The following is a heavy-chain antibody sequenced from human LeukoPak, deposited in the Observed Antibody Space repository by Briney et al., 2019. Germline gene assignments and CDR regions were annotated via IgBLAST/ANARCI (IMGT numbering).Heavy chain of an antibody. J-gene: IGHJ4*02. V-gene: IGHV1-69*13. Sequence: SVKVSCKASGGTFSSYAISWVRQAPGQGLEWMGGIIPIFGTANYAQKFQGRVTITADESTSTAYMELRSLRSDDTAVYYCAREEVGAPFDYWGQGTLVTVSS. CDR3: AREEVGAPFDY. D-gene: IGHD1-26*01. CDR1: GGTFSSYA. CDR2: IIPIFGTA.